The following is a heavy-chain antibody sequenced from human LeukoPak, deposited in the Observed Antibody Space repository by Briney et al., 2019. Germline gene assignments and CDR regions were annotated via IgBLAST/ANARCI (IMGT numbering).Heavy chain of an antibody. J-gene: IGHJ4*02. CDR3: ARDPAYGAVDY. CDR2: IWYDGSNK. CDR1: GFTFSSYG. D-gene: IGHD2-21*01. V-gene: IGHV3-33*01. Sequence: GRSLRLSCAASGFTFSSYGIHWVRQAPGKGLEWVAVIWYDGSNKYYADSVKGRFTISRDNSKNSLYLQMSSPRAEDTAVYYCARDPAYGAVDYWGQGILVTVSS.